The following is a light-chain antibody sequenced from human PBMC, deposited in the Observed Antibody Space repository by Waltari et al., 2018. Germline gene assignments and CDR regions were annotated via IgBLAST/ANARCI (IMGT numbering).Light chain of an antibody. Sequence: IVSTQSPGTLSLSPGESATLSCRASQSVGSSYLAWYQQKPGQAPRLLIYAASNRATGIPDRFSGSGSGADFTLTISRLEPEDFAVYYCHHYGSSHTFGGGTKVEI. J-gene: IGKJ4*01. CDR2: AAS. CDR1: QSVGSSY. V-gene: IGKV3-20*01. CDR3: HHYGSSHT.